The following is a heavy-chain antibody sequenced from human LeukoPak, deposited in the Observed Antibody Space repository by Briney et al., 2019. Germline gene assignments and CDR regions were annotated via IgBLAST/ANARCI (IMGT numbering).Heavy chain of an antibody. Sequence: GGSLRLSCAASGFTFSSYEMNWVRQAPGKGLEWVSYISSSGGTIYYADSVKGRFTISRDNSKNTLYLQMNSLRAEDTAVYYCARSGDSKTYYYDSSGYYYFDYWGQGTLVTVSS. CDR1: GFTFSSYE. J-gene: IGHJ4*02. CDR3: ARSGDSKTYYYDSSGYYYFDY. V-gene: IGHV3-48*03. CDR2: ISSSGGTI. D-gene: IGHD3-22*01.